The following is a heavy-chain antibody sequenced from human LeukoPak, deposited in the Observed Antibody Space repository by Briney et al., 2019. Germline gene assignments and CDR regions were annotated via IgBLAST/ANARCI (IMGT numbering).Heavy chain of an antibody. CDR3: AKGRRVVAHFDY. J-gene: IGHJ4*02. V-gene: IGHV3-7*03. Sequence: GGSLRLSCAASGFTFSSYWMNWVRQAPGKGLEWVANMNHDGSEKYQIDSVKGRFTISRDNSKNTLYLQMNSLRAEDTAVYYCAKGRRVVAHFDYWGQGTLVTVSS. D-gene: IGHD2-15*01. CDR2: MNHDGSEK. CDR1: GFTFSSYW.